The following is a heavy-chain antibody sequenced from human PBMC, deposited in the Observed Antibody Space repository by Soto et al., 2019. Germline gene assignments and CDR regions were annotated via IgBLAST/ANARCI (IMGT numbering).Heavy chain of an antibody. CDR3: ATTFLRARSWYFDL. CDR2: IIPILGIA. Sequence: QVQLVQSGAEVKKPGSSVMVSCKASGGTFSSYTISWVRQAPGQGLEWMGRIIPILGIANYAQKFQGRATISVDKSTSNADMELSSLRSEDTAVYYCATTFLRARSWYFDLWGRGTLVTVSS. CDR1: GGTFSSYT. D-gene: IGHD4-17*01. V-gene: IGHV1-69*02. J-gene: IGHJ2*01.